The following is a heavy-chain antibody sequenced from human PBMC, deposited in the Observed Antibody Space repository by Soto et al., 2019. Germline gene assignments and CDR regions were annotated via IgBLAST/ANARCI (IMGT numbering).Heavy chain of an antibody. CDR3: TRNANDFWSGPKARGAYYYYGMDV. CDR2: INPSGGST. J-gene: IGHJ6*02. CDR1: GYTFTSYY. D-gene: IGHD3-3*01. Sequence: ASVKVSSKVSGYTFTSYYMHWVRHAPGQGPEWMGIINPSGGSTSYAQKFQGRVTMTRGTSTSTVYMELSSLRSEDTAVYYCTRNANDFWSGPKARGAYYYYGMDVWGQGTTVTVSS. V-gene: IGHV1-46*03.